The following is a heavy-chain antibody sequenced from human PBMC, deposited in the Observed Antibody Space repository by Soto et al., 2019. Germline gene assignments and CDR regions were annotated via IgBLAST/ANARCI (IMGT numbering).Heavy chain of an antibody. J-gene: IGHJ4*02. D-gene: IGHD3-3*01. CDR2: ISYDGSTK. CDR3: ARDKRDLRFLEWSYYFDY. Sequence: QVQLVESGGGVVQPGRSLRLSCAASGFTFSSCAMHWVRQAPGKGLEWVAVISYDGSTKYYADSVKGRFTVSRDNSKNTLYLQVNSLRAEDTAVYYCARDKRDLRFLEWSYYFDYGGQGTLVTVSS. CDR1: GFTFSSCA. V-gene: IGHV3-30-3*01.